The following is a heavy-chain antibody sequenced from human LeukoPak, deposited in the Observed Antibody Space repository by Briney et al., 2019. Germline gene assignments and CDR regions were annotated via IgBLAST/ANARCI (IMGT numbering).Heavy chain of an antibody. J-gene: IGHJ1*01. D-gene: IGHD3-10*01. CDR3: ATYAGSSSKYFQD. CDR2: IYPGDSDT. V-gene: IGHV5-51*01. CDR1: GYSFTNYW. Sequence: GESLKISCKASGYSFTNYWIGWVRQMPGKGLEWMGIIYPGDSDTRYSPSFQGQVTISADKSISTAYLQRSSLQASDTAMYYCATYAGSSSKYFQDWGQGTLVTVSS.